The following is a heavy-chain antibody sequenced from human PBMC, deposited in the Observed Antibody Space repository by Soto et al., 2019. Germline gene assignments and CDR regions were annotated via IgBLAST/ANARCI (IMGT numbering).Heavy chain of an antibody. D-gene: IGHD1-26*01. Sequence: PGGSLRLSCAASGFTFITNGITFSRQAPGKGLEWVSGISGSGGSTHYADSVKGRFTISRDNSKNTLYLQMNSLRAEDTAVYYCAKDRRSGSYDDWGQGTLVTVSS. CDR2: ISGSGGST. CDR3: AKDRRSGSYDD. V-gene: IGHV3-23*01. CDR1: GFTFITNG. J-gene: IGHJ4*02.